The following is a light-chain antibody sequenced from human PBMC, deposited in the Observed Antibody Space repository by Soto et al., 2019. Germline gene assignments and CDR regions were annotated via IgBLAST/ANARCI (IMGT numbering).Light chain of an antibody. CDR1: QSVSGN. V-gene: IGKV3-15*01. Sequence: EIVMTQSPATLSVSPGERATLSCRASQSVSGNLAWYQQKPGQPPRRLIYGASTRATGIPARFSGSGSGTEFTLTISSLQSEDFAVYYCQQYNNWTLTFGGGTKVEIK. CDR2: GAS. CDR3: QQYNNWTLT. J-gene: IGKJ4*01.